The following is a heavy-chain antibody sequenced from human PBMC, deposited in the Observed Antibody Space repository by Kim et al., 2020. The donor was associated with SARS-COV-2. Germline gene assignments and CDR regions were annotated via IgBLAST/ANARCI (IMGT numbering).Heavy chain of an antibody. J-gene: IGHJ4*02. V-gene: IGHV4-31*03. CDR2: IYYSGST. D-gene: IGHD6-19*01. Sequence: SETLSLTCTVSGGSISSGGYYWSWIRQHPGKGLEWIGYIYYSGSTYYNPSLKSRVTISVDTSKNQFSLKLSSVTAADTAVYYCARFIAVAGTNYFDYWGQGTLVTVSS. CDR1: GGSISSGGYY. CDR3: ARFIAVAGTNYFDY.